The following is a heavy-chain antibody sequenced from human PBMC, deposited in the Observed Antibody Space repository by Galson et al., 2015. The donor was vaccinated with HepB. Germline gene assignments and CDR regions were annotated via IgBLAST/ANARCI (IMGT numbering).Heavy chain of an antibody. CDR1: GFSFSVHS. CDR3: VRDGRRGYDMDY. D-gene: IGHD5-12*01. Sequence: SLRLSCAASGFSFSVHSMNWVRQAPGKGLQWVSYISGGSKTILYADSVKGRFTISRDNGKNSLYLQMSGLRADDTALYYCVRDGRRGYDMDYWCQGTLVTVSS. CDR2: ISGGSKTI. V-gene: IGHV3-48*01. J-gene: IGHJ4*02.